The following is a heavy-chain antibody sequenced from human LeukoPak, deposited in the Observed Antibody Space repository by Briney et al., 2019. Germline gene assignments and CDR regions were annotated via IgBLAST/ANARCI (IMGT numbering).Heavy chain of an antibody. CDR2: IYYSGST. D-gene: IGHD3-10*01. V-gene: IGHV4-30-4*01. CDR1: GGSISSGDYY. CDR3: ARELFYYGSVASPKGDFDL. Sequence: SETLSLTCTVSGGSISSGDYYWSWIRQPPGKGLEWIGYIYYSGSTYYNPSLKSRVTISVDTSKNQFSLKLTSVTAADTAVYYCARELFYYGSVASPKGDFDLWGRGTLVTVSS. J-gene: IGHJ2*01.